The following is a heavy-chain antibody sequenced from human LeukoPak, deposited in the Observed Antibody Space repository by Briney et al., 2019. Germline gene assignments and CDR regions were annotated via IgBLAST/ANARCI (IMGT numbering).Heavy chain of an antibody. CDR3: ASGVIQLWSFDY. CDR2: ISYDGSNK. Sequence: GGSLRLSCAASGFTFSSYAMHWVRQAPGKGLEWVAVISYDGSNKYYADSVKGRFTISRDNSKNTLYLQMNSLRAEDTAAYYCASGVIQLWSFDYWGQGTLVTVSS. J-gene: IGHJ4*02. V-gene: IGHV3-30-3*01. CDR1: GFTFSSYA. D-gene: IGHD5-18*01.